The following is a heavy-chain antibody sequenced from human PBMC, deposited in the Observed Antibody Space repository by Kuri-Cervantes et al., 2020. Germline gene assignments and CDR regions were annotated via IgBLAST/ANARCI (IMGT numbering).Heavy chain of an antibody. CDR1: GFTFSSYS. V-gene: IGHV3-21*01. CDR2: ISSSSSYI. J-gene: IGHJ4*02. CDR3: ARGGEPRGYDILTGYSDY. Sequence: CAASGFTFSSYSMNWVRQAPGKGLEWVSSISSSSSYIYYADSVKGRFTISRDNAKNSLYLQMNSLRAEDTAVYYCARGGEPRGYDILTGYSDYWGQGTLVTVSS. D-gene: IGHD3-9*01.